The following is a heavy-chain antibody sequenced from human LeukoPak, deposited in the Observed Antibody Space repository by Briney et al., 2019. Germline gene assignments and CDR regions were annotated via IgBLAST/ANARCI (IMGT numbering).Heavy chain of an antibody. V-gene: IGHV1-18*01. J-gene: IGHJ4*02. CDR3: ARDVWVEVGGATHDFDY. CDR2: ISAYNGNT. Sequence: ASVKVSCKASGYTFTSYGISWVRQAPGQGLEWMGWISAYNGNTNYAQKLQGRVTMTTDTSTGTAYMELRSLRSDDTAVYYCARDVWVEVGGATHDFDYWGQGTLVTVSS. D-gene: IGHD1-26*01. CDR1: GYTFTSYG.